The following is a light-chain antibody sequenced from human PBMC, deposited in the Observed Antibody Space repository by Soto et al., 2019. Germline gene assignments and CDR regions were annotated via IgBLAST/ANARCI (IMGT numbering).Light chain of an antibody. CDR3: QQYRKSPGLFT. CDR1: KSVSNTY. CDR2: DSS. J-gene: IGKJ3*01. V-gene: IGKV3-20*01. Sequence: IVLTQSPATLSLSPGERATISCKTSKSVSNTYLAWYQQKPGQAPRLLIYDSSSRATGIPDRSSGSGSGKDFTRNSSRLEPEDFAVYYGQQYRKSPGLFTFGPGTKVEIK.